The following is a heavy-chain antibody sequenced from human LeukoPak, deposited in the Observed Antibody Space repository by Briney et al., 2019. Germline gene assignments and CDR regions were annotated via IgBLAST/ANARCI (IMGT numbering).Heavy chain of an antibody. CDR1: GGSFCGYY. CDR2: INHSGST. J-gene: IGHJ4*02. CDR3: ARGGDIVVVPAAIQGYYFDY. Sequence: SETLSLTCAVYGGSFCGYYWSWIRQPPGKGLEWIGEINHSGSTNYNPSLKSRVTISVDTSKNQFSLKLSSVTAADTAVYYCARGGDIVVVPAAIQGYYFDYWGQGTLVTVSS. D-gene: IGHD2-2*01. V-gene: IGHV4-34*01.